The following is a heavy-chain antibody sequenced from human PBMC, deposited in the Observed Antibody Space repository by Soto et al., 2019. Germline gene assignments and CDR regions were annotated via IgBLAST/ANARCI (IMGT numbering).Heavy chain of an antibody. D-gene: IGHD3-10*01. Sequence: ASVKVSCKASGYTFTGYYMHWVRQAPGQGLEWMGWINPNSGGTNYAQKFQGWVTMTRDTSISTAYMELSRLRSDDTAVYYCASVRGVSPYDAFDIWGQGTMVTVSS. V-gene: IGHV1-2*04. CDR3: ASVRGVSPYDAFDI. CDR1: GYTFTGYY. CDR2: INPNSGGT. J-gene: IGHJ3*02.